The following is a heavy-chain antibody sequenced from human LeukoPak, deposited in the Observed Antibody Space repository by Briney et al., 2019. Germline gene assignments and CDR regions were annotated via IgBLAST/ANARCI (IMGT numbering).Heavy chain of an antibody. J-gene: IGHJ3*02. Sequence: ASVKVSCKASGYPFTNYDINWVRQATGQGLEWMGWMNPNSGNTGYAQKFQGRVTITRNTSISTAYMELSSLRSADTAVYYCARVCGGDCYHYDAFDIWGQGTMVTVSS. D-gene: IGHD2-21*02. V-gene: IGHV1-8*03. CDR1: GYPFTNYD. CDR2: MNPNSGNT. CDR3: ARVCGGDCYHYDAFDI.